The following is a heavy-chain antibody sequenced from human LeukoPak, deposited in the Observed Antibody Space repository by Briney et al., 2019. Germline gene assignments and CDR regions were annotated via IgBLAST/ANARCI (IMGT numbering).Heavy chain of an antibody. V-gene: IGHV3-9*01. Sequence: GGSLRLSCAASGFTFDDYAMHWVRQAPGKGLEWVSGISWNSGSIGYADSVKGRFTISRDNAKNSLYLQMNSLRAEDTALYYCAKDITKSSDFWSGYFPSSRGYYYYGMDVWGQGTRSPSP. CDR2: ISWNSGSI. CDR3: AKDITKSSDFWSGYFPSSRGYYYYGMDV. D-gene: IGHD3-3*01. J-gene: IGHJ6*02. CDR1: GFTFDDYA.